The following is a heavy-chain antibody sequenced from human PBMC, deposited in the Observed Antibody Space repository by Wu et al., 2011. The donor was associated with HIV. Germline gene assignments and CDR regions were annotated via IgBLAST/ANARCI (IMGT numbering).Heavy chain of an antibody. CDR3: ARGSGMYSTYYVDY. V-gene: IGHV1-2*02. D-gene: IGHD2/OR15-2a*01. CDR2: INPHSGGT. J-gene: IGHJ4*02. Sequence: VQLVQSGAEVKKPGASVKVSCKASGYIFIGYYMHWVRQAPGQGLEWMGWINPHSGGTDYAQTFQGRVTMTRDTSISTAYIELSSLTSDDTAVYYCARGSGMYSTYYVDYWGQGTLVTVSS. CDR1: GYIFIGYY.